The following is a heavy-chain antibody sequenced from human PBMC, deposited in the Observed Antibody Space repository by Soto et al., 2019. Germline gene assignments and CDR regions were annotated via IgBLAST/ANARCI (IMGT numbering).Heavy chain of an antibody. D-gene: IGHD2-15*01. CDR3: ARVSDCSGGSCYSNWFDP. J-gene: IGHJ5*02. CDR1: GGSISSDGYY. Sequence: SETLSLTCAVSGGSISSDGYYWSWIRQHPGKGLEWIGYIYYSGSTYYNPSLKSRVTISVDTSKNQFSLKLSSVTAADTAVYYCARVSDCSGGSCYSNWFDPWGQGALVTVSS. CDR2: IYYSGST. V-gene: IGHV4-31*11.